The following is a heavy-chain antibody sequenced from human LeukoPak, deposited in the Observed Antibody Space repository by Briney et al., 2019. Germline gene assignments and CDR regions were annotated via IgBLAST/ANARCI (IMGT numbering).Heavy chain of an antibody. D-gene: IGHD1/OR15-1a*01. V-gene: IGHV3-21*01. Sequence: GGSLRLSCAASGFTFSSYRMNWVRQAPGKGLEWVSSISSSSSYIYYADSVKGRFTISRDNAKNSLYLQMNSLRAEDTAVYYCAKEVGMYGTPTLDFWGQGTVVTVSS. CDR3: AKEVGMYGTPTLDF. J-gene: IGHJ4*02. CDR2: ISSSSSYI. CDR1: GFTFSSYR.